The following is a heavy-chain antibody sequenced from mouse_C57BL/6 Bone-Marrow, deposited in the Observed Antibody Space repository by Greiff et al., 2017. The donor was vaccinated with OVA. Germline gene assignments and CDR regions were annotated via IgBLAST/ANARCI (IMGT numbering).Heavy chain of an antibody. CDR1: GYTFTNYW. J-gene: IGHJ3*01. CDR2: IDPSDSYT. Sequence: VQLQQSGAELVKPGASVKLSCKASGYTFTNYWMQWVKQRPGQGLEWIGEIDPSDSYTNYNQKFKGKATLTVDTSSSTAYTQLSSLTSEDSAVYYCASAVFAYWGQGTLVTVSA. V-gene: IGHV1-50*01. CDR3: ASAVFAY.